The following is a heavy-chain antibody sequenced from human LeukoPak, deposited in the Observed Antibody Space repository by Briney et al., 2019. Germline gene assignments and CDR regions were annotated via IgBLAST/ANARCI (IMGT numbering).Heavy chain of an antibody. J-gene: IGHJ3*02. D-gene: IGHD3-22*01. Sequence: NSSETLSLTCTVSGGSISSYYWSWIRQPPGKGLEWIGYIYYSGSTNYNPSLKGRVTISVDTSKNQFSLKLSSVTAADTAVYYCARASSGYYLEAFDIWGQGTMVTVSS. CDR2: IYYSGST. CDR1: GGSISSYY. CDR3: ARASSGYYLEAFDI. V-gene: IGHV4-59*01.